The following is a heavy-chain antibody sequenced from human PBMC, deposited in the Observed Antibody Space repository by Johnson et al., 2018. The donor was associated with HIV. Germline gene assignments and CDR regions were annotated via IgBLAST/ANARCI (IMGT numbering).Heavy chain of an antibody. J-gene: IGHJ3*02. V-gene: IGHV3-66*01. CDR2: IYSGGST. D-gene: IGHD3-22*01. CDR3: ARDGPYDSSGLALRNDAFDI. Sequence: VQLVESGGGLVQPGGSLRLSCAASGFTVSSNYMSWVRQAPGKGLEWVSVIYSGGSTYYADSVKGRFTISRDNSKNTLYLQMNSLRAEDPAVYYCARDGPYDSSGLALRNDAFDIWGQGTMVTVSS. CDR1: GFTVSSNY.